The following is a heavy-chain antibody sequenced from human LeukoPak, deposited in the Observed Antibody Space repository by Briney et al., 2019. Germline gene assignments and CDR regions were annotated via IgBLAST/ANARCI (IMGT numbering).Heavy chain of an antibody. CDR1: GYTFTSYG. CDR2: ISAYNGNT. CDR3: ARAPPDFWSGYYQDY. J-gene: IGHJ4*02. V-gene: IGHV1-18*01. D-gene: IGHD3-3*01. Sequence: ASVKVSCKASGYTFTSYGISWVRQAPGQGLEWMGWISAYNGNTNYAQKLQGRVTMTTDTSTSTAYMELRSLRSDDTAVYYCARAPPDFWSGYYQDYWGQGTLVTVSS.